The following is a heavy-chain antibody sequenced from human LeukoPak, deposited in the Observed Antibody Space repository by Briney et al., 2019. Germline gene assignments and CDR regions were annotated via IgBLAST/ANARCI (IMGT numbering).Heavy chain of an antibody. CDR3: ARDYYGSGSYYDY. CDR1: GGSISSSSYY. D-gene: IGHD3-10*01. CDR2: IYYSGST. V-gene: IGHV4-39*07. Sequence: SETLSLTCTVSGGSISSSSYYWGWIRQPPGKGLEWIGSIYYSGSTYYNPSLKSRVTISVDTSKNQFSLKLSSVTAADTAVYCCARDYYGSGSYYDYWGQGTLVTVSS. J-gene: IGHJ4*02.